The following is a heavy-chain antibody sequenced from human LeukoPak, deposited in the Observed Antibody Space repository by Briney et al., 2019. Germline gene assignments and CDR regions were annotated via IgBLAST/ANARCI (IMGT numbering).Heavy chain of an antibody. J-gene: IGHJ3*02. CDR2: ISAYNCNT. CDR3: AREEGRYFDWSNHDAFDI. V-gene: IGHV1-18*01. Sequence: ASVKVSFKASGYTFTSYGISWVRQAPGQGLEWMGWISAYNCNTNYAQKLQGRLNMTTDTSTSTAYMELRSLRSDDTAVYYCAREEGRYFDWSNHDAFDIWGQGTMVTVSS. CDR1: GYTFTSYG. D-gene: IGHD3-9*01.